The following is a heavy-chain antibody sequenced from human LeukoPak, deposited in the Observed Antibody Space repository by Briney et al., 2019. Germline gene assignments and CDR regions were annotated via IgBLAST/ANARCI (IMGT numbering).Heavy chain of an antibody. CDR3: ARADVPKTWFDP. J-gene: IGHJ5*02. V-gene: IGHV4-59*08. Sequence: SETLSLTCTVSGGSISSYYWSWLRQPPGKGLEWIGYIYYSGSTNYNPSLKSRVTISVDTSKNQFSLKLSSVTAADTAVYYCARADVPKTWFDPWGQGTLVTVSS. CDR1: GGSISSYY. CDR2: IYYSGST. D-gene: IGHD2-2*01.